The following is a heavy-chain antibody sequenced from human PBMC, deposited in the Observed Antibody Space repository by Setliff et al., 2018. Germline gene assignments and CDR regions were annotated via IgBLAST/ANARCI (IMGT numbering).Heavy chain of an antibody. CDR3: ARTRGLDV. V-gene: IGHV1-8*02. CDR2: MNPNNGNT. CDR1: GYTFTGYY. J-gene: IGHJ6*02. Sequence: GASVKVSCKASGYTFTGYYMHWVRQAPGQGLEWMGGMNPNNGNTGYAQKFQGRVTMTRNTSISTAYMELSSLRSEDTAVYYCARTRGLDVWGQGTTVTVSS.